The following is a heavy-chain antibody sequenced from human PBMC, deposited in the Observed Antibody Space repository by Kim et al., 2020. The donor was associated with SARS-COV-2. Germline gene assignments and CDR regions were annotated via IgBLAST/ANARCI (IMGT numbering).Heavy chain of an antibody. D-gene: IGHD6-13*01. V-gene: IGHV3-23*03. J-gene: IGHJ4*02. CDR3: ARLITGSSWPFDC. Sequence: EDTLKGRFTIARDHCKITLYPQMNSLRADDTAVYYCARLITGSSWPFDCWGQGTLVTVSS.